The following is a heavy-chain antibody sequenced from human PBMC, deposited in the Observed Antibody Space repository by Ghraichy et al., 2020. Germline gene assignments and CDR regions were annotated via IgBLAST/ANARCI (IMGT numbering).Heavy chain of an antibody. J-gene: IGHJ5*02. D-gene: IGHD4-17*01. Sequence: GGSLRLSCAASGFTFSSCAMSWVRQAPGKGLEWVSAISGSGGSTYYADSVKGRFTISRDNSKNTLYLQMNSLRAEDTAVYYCAKVRDYGDYEGSWFDPWGQGTLVTVSS. CDR1: GFTFSSCA. CDR3: AKVRDYGDYEGSWFDP. V-gene: IGHV3-23*01. CDR2: ISGSGGST.